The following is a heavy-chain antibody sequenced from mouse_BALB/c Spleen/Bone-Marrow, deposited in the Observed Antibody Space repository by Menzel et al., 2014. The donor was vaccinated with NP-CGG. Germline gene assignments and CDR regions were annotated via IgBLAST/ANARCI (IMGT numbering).Heavy chain of an antibody. V-gene: IGHV7-3*02. CDR3: ARDKGRVFFDY. CDR1: GFTFTDYY. CDR2: IRNKANGYTT. J-gene: IGHJ2*01. Sequence: EVKVVESGGALVQPGGSLRLSCAPSGFTFTDYYMNWVRQPPGKALEWLGFIRNKANGYTTEYSASVKGRFTISRDNSQSIPYLQMNTLRAEDSATYYCARDKGRVFFDYWGQGTTLTVSS.